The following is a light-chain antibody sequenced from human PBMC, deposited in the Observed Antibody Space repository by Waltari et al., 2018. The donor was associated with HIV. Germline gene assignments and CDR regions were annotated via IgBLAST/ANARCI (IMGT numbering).Light chain of an antibody. CDR3: QQYKYWPET. J-gene: IGKJ1*01. CDR1: QNITTK. CDR2: DAT. V-gene: IGKV3D-15*01. Sequence: EVVLTQAPSTLSVSLGVGASLSCRASQNITTKLAWYQQKAGQAPRLLIYDATRRATAIPDRFSGSGSGTEFNLTISRLVFEDVAVYVCQQYKYWPETFGQGTKVEIK.